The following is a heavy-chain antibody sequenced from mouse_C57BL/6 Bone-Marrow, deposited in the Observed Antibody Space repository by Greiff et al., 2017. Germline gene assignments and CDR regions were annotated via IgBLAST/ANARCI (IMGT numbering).Heavy chain of an antibody. CDR3: ARHDSNYDYAMDY. CDR1: GFTFSSYG. D-gene: IGHD2-5*01. Sequence: EVHLVESGGDLVKPGGSLKLSCAASGFTFSSYGMSWVRQTPDKRLEWVATISSGGSYTYYPDSVKGRFTISRDNAKNTLYLQMSSLKSEDTAMYYCARHDSNYDYAMDYWGQGTSVTVSS. CDR2: ISSGGSYT. J-gene: IGHJ4*01. V-gene: IGHV5-6*01.